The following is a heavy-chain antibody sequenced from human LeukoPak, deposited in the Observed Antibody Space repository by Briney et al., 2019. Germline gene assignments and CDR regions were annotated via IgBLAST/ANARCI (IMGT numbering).Heavy chain of an antibody. Sequence: GGSLRLSCAASGFTFSSHWMTWVRQAPGKGLEWVANIKQDGSEKYYVDSVKGRFTISRDNAKNSLYLQMNSLRVEDTAVYYCARAHYGGNSEMGYWGQGTLVTVSS. CDR2: IKQDGSEK. D-gene: IGHD4-23*01. CDR3: ARAHYGGNSEMGY. CDR1: GFTFSSHW. V-gene: IGHV3-7*01. J-gene: IGHJ4*02.